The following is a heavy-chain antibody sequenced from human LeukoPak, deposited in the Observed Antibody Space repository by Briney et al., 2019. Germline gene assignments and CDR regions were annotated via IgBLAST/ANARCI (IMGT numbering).Heavy chain of an antibody. Sequence: GSLRLSCAASGFSFSGYAMSWVRQAPEKGLEWVSHIGTTDGSTFYADSVKGRFTISRDNSKNTLYLQMNSLRAEDTAVYFCARKHLQTPFVFLDVWGRGTTVTVSS. J-gene: IGHJ6*02. CDR2: IGTTDGST. CDR3: ARKHLQTPFVFLDV. D-gene: IGHD2/OR15-2a*01. CDR1: GFSFSGYA. V-gene: IGHV3-23*01.